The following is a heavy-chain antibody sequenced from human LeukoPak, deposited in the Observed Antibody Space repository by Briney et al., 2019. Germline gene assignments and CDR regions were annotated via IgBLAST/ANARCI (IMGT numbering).Heavy chain of an antibody. J-gene: IGHJ4*02. CDR1: GLSFSGYH. Sequence: SETLCLTCAVYGLSFSGYHWSWVRQPPGKGLEWVWEINHSGRTDYNASLKSRVTISVDISKNQFSLKLRSVTAADTAVYYCTRGVIRAVTVLGYWGQGTLVTVSS. V-gene: IGHV4-34*01. CDR3: TRGVIRAVTVLGY. D-gene: IGHD3-16*02. CDR2: INHSGRT.